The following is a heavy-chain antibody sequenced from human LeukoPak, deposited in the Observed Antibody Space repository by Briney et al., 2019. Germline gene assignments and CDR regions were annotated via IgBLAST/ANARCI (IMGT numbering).Heavy chain of an antibody. Sequence: PSETLSLTCTVSGGSFSDYYWSWIRQPPGKGLEWIGYIYHSGNTYYNPSLKSRVTISVDRSKNQFSLKLNSVTAADTAVYYCARVGSVRGGDYWGQGTLVTVSS. D-gene: IGHD1-1*01. J-gene: IGHJ4*02. CDR2: IYHSGNT. CDR3: ARVGSVRGGDY. V-gene: IGHV4-59*12. CDR1: GGSFSDYY.